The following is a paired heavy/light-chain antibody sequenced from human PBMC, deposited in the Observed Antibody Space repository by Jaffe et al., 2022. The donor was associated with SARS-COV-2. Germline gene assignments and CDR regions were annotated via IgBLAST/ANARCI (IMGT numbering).Heavy chain of an antibody. V-gene: IGHV3-15*01. CDR3: AAEGGGDKTARWYFDF. J-gene: IGHJ4*02. CDR1: GFAFGDAW. Sequence: EVQLVESGGGLVKPGESLRLSCATFGFAFGDAWMSWVRQAPGKGLEWVGRIKSRSDGGTTGYAAPVKGRFTISRDDSKNLLYLQMNSLKSEDAAVYYCAAEGGGDKTARWYFDFWGQGTLVTVSS. D-gene: IGHD6-6*01. CDR2: IKSRSDGGTT.
Light chain of an antibody. V-gene: IGKV3-11*01. CDR3: QQRSNWYS. CDR1: QSVDSY. Sequence: ETVLTQSPATLSLSPGESATLSCRASQSVDSYLAWYQQKPGQAPRLLIYDASNRATGIPARFSGSGSGTDFTLTISSLEPEDVAVYYCQQRSNWYSFGQGTKLEIK. CDR2: DAS. J-gene: IGKJ2*01.